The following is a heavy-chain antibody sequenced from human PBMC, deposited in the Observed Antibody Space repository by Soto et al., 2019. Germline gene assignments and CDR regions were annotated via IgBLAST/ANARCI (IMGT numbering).Heavy chain of an antibody. J-gene: IGHJ4*02. D-gene: IGHD4-17*01. Sequence: PGGSLRLSCAASGFAFSSYAMSWVRQAPGKGPEWVSSISGSGGSTYYAVSVKGRFTISRDNSKNTLYLQMNSLRAEDTAVYYCVKNSENYGHSKYDYWGQGTLVTVSS. CDR3: VKNSENYGHSKYDY. CDR1: GFAFSSYA. V-gene: IGHV3-23*01. CDR2: ISGSGGST.